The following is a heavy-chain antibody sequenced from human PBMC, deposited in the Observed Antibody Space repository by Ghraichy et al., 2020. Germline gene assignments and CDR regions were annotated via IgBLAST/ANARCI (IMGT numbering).Heavy chain of an antibody. V-gene: IGHV3-23*01. D-gene: IGHD2-21*01. CDR1: GFTFSNFA. Sequence: GGSLRLSCAASGFTFSNFAMMWVRQAPGKGLEWVSNISGSGGATYYGDSVKGRFTISRDNAKNSLYLQMNSLRDGDTAVYYCANSDCGSYGCELIDSWGQGTLVTVSS. CDR2: ISGSGGAT. J-gene: IGHJ4*02. CDR3: ANSDCGSYGCELIDS.